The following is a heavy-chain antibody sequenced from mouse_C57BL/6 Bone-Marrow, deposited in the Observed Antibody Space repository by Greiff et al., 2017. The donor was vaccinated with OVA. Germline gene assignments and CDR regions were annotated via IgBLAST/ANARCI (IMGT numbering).Heavy chain of an antibody. CDR2: IYPSDSET. Sequence: VKLQQPGAELVRPGSSVKLSCKASGYTFTSYWMDWVKQRPGQGLEWIGNIYPSDSETHYNQKFKDKATLTVDKSSSTAYMQLSSLTSEDSAVYYCGRGNWLLRFNYFGCWGQGTTLTVSS. J-gene: IGHJ2*01. V-gene: IGHV1-61*01. CDR1: GYTFTSYW. D-gene: IGHD1-1*01. CDR3: GRGNWLLRFNYFGC.